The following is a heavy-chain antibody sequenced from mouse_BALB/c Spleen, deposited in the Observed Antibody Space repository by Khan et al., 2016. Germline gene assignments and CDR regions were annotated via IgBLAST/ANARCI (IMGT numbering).Heavy chain of an antibody. J-gene: IGHJ1*01. Sequence: VQLQQPGADLVKPGASVRLSCKATGFNINDTYIHWVKQRPEQGLQWIGRIDPGNGNSKYEQKFQGKATITADTSSNTAYLQLSSLTSEDTAVCYYASAPYFSGGRYRYWYFDVWGVETTVTVSA. CDR3: ASAPYFSGGRYRYWYFDV. CDR2: IDPGNGNS. CDR1: GFNINDTY. V-gene: IGHV14-3*02. D-gene: IGHD1-1*02.